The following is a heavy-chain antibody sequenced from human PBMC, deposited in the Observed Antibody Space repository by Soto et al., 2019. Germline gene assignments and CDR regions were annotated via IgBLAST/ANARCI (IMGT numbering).Heavy chain of an antibody. CDR3: AAHPSTAPRDDAFDI. Sequence: GASVKVSCKASGFTFTSSAVQWVRQARGQRLEWIGWIVVGSGNTNYAQKFQERVTITRDMSTSTAYMELSSLRSEDTAVYYCAAHPSTAPRDDAFDIWGQGTMVTVSS. V-gene: IGHV1-58*01. J-gene: IGHJ3*02. CDR1: GFTFTSSA. CDR2: IVVGSGNT.